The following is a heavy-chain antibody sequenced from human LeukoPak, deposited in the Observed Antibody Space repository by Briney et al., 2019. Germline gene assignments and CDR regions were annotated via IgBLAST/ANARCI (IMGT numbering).Heavy chain of an antibody. CDR3: ARQAAVDY. CDR2: IYHSGST. D-gene: IGHD6-25*01. V-gene: IGHV4-38-2*01. J-gene: IGHJ4*02. Sequence: SETLSLTCAVSGYSISSGYYWGWIRQPPGKGLEWIGSIYHSGSTYYNPSLKSRVTISVDTSKNQFSPKLSSVTAADTAVYYCARQAAVDYWGQGTLVTVSS. CDR1: GYSISSGYY.